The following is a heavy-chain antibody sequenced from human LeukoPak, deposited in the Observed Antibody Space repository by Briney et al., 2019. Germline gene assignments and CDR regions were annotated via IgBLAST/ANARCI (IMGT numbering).Heavy chain of an antibody. D-gene: IGHD5-18*01. CDR1: GFTFSSYG. CDR2: ISYDGSNK. CDR3: ARDLGDGYSYGLYYY. J-gene: IGHJ4*02. Sequence: PGGSLRLSCAASGFTFSSYGMHWVRQAPGKGLEWVAVISYDGSNKYYADSVKGRFTISRDNSKNTLYLQMNSLRAEDTAVYYCARDLGDGYSYGLYYYWGQGTLVTVSS. V-gene: IGHV3-30*03.